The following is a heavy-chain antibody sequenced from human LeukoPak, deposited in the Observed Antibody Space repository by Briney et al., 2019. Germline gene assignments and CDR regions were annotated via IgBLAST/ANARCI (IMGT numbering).Heavy chain of an antibody. CDR2: INPNSGGT. Sequence: ASVKVSCKASGYTFTGYYMHWVRQAPGQGLEWMGWINPNSGGTNYAQKFQGRVTMTRDTSISTAYMELSRLRSDYTAVYYCARDNSYDSSGYPIDYWGQGTLVTVSS. J-gene: IGHJ4*02. D-gene: IGHD3-22*01. CDR3: ARDNSYDSSGYPIDY. V-gene: IGHV1-2*02. CDR1: GYTFTGYY.